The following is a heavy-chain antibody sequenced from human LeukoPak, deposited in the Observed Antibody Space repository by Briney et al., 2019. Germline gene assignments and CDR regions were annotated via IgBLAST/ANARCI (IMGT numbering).Heavy chain of an antibody. J-gene: IGHJ4*02. V-gene: IGHV3-33*01. CDR2: IWYDGSNK. Sequence: GGSLRLSCAASGFTFSSYGMHWVRQAPGKGLEWVAVIWYDGSNKYYADSVKGRFTISRDNSKNTLYLQMNSLRAGDTAVYYCARELRGYSYNDYWGQGTLVTVSS. CDR1: GFTFSSYG. CDR3: ARELRGYSYNDY. D-gene: IGHD5-18*01.